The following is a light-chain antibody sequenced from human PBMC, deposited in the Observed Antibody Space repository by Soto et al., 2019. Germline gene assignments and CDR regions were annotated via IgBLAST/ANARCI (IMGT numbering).Light chain of an antibody. Sequence: DLPMTQSPSSLSASVGDRVTIACRASQSITTYLSWYQQKPGKAPKLLIYAASSLQSGVPSRFSGSGSGTDFTLTISSLQPEDFATYYCQQSYSTWTFGQGTKVEIK. CDR2: AAS. V-gene: IGKV1-39*01. CDR1: QSITTY. CDR3: QQSYSTWT. J-gene: IGKJ1*01.